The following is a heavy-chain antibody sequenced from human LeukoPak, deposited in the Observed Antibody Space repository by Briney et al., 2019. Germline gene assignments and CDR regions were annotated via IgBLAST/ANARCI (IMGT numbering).Heavy chain of an antibody. D-gene: IGHD3-22*01. CDR2: INPISGVT. J-gene: IGHJ3*02. Sequence: GASVKVSCKASGYSFTGYYMHWVRQAPGQGLEWMGWINPISGVTNNAQQFQGRVTMTRETSISTAYMELSRLRSDDTAVYYCARVDRGDEAFDIWGQGTMVTVSS. V-gene: IGHV1-2*02. CDR1: GYSFTGYY. CDR3: ARVDRGDEAFDI.